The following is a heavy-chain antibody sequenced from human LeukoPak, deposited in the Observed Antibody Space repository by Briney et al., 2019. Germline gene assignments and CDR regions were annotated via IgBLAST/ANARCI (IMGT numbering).Heavy chain of an antibody. CDR3: ARDREDGDYFDY. Sequence: ASVKVSCKASGYTFTSYYIRWVRQAPGQGLEWMGIINPSGGSTSYAQKFQDRVTMTRDTSTNTVYMELSSLRSEDTAVYYCARDREDGDYFDYWGQGTLVTVSS. D-gene: IGHD4-17*01. CDR2: INPSGGST. CDR1: GYTFTSYY. J-gene: IGHJ4*02. V-gene: IGHV1-46*01.